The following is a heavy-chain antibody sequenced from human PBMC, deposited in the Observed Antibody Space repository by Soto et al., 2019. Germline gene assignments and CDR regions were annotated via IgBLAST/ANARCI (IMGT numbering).Heavy chain of an antibody. J-gene: IGHJ5*02. Sequence: SETLSLTCTVSGGSISSSSYYWSWIRQPPGKGLEWIGYIYYSGSTNYNPSLKSRVTISVDTSKNRFSLNLSSVTAADTSVYSSASRRGARGLSWFDRWGQRPLGIFSS. D-gene: IGHD3-10*01. CDR2: IYYSGST. CDR1: GGSISSSSYY. V-gene: IGHV4-61*01. CDR3: ASRRGARGLSWFDR.